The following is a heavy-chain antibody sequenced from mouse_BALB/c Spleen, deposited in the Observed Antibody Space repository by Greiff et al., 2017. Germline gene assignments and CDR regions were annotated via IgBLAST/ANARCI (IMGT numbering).Heavy chain of an antibody. CDR1: GFTFSSFG. V-gene: IGHV5-17*02. J-gene: IGHJ1*01. CDR3: ARGYDVHWYFDV. D-gene: IGHD2-14*01. Sequence: EVKLMESGGGLVQPGGSRKLSCAASGFTFSSFGMHWVRQAPEKGLEWVAYISSGSSTIYYADTVKGRFTISRDNPKNTLFLQMTSLRSEDTAMYYCARGYDVHWYFDVWGAGTTVTVSS. CDR2: ISSGSSTI.